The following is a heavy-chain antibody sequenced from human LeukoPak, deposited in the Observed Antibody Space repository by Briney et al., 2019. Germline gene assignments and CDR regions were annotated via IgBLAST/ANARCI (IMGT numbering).Heavy chain of an antibody. J-gene: IGHJ4*02. Sequence: ASVKVSCKASGYTFTCYYMHWVRQAPGQGLEWMGWINPNSGGTNYAQKFQGRVTMTRDTSISTAYMELSRLRSDDTAVYYCARLGYCSSTSCYSNDYWGQGTLVTVSS. CDR1: GYTFTCYY. D-gene: IGHD2-2*01. CDR3: ARLGYCSSTSCYSNDY. CDR2: INPNSGGT. V-gene: IGHV1-2*02.